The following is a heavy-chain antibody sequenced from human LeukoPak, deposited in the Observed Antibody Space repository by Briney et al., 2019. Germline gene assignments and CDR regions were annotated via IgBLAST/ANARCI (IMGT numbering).Heavy chain of an antibody. V-gene: IGHV1-2*02. D-gene: IGHD6-13*01. CDR2: INPNNGAT. Sequence: ASVKVSCKASGYTFTDYFMNWVRQAPGQGLEWMGWINPNNGATTYAQKFQGRVTITRDTSINTVYMELIRLRSDDTAVYFCARDNDGGSSWYEDYYHMDVWGKGTTVTVSS. CDR1: GYTFTDYF. CDR3: ARDNDGGSSWYEDYYHMDV. J-gene: IGHJ6*03.